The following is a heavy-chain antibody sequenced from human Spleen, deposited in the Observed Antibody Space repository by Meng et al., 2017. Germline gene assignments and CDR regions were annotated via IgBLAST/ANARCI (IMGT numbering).Heavy chain of an antibody. J-gene: IGHJ5*02. CDR2: IIGSGAST. V-gene: IGHV3-23*01. CDR1: GFTFSSYS. Sequence: GESLKISCAASGFTFSSYSMHWVRQAPGKGLEWVSDIIGSGASTYYADSVKGRFTISRDNSKNTLYLQMNSLRAEDTAVYYCAGTGAWGQGTLVTVSS. CDR3: AGTGA. D-gene: IGHD3-10*01.